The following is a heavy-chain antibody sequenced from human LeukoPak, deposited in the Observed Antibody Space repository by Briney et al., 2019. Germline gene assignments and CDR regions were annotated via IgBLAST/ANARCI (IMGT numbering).Heavy chain of an antibody. J-gene: IGHJ4*02. CDR2: INTSGGRT. Sequence: GGSLRLSCAASGFTFSSYAMSWVRQAPGKGLQWVSGINTSGGRTYYADSVKGRFTISRDSSNNTLYLQMNSLRAEDTAMYYCARESGLLGDYWGQGTLVTVSS. D-gene: IGHD3-22*01. CDR3: ARESGLLGDY. CDR1: GFTFSSYA. V-gene: IGHV3-23*01.